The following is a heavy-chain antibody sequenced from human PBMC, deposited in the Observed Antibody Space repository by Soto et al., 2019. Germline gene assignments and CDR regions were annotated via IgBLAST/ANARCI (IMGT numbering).Heavy chain of an antibody. CDR1: GYSFTSYW. D-gene: IGHD6-13*01. V-gene: IGHV5-51*01. Sequence: GESLKISCKGSGYSFTSYWIGWVRQMPGKGLEWMGIIYPGDSDTRYSPSFQGQVTISADKSISTAYLQWSSLKASDTAMYYCARHVAVEGIAAGGDWYDPWGQGTLVTVSS. CDR2: IYPGDSDT. CDR3: ARHVAVEGIAAGGDWYDP. J-gene: IGHJ5*02.